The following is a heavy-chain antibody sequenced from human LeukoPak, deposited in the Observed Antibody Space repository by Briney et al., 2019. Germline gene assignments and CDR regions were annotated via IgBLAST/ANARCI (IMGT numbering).Heavy chain of an antibody. Sequence: ASVKVSCKASGYTFTSYYMHWVRQAPGQGLEWMGIINPSGGSTSYAQKFQGRVTMTRDTSTSTVYMEPSSLRSEDTAVYYCARDLGGGGDAFDIWGQGTMVTVSS. V-gene: IGHV1-46*01. J-gene: IGHJ3*02. CDR2: INPSGGST. CDR1: GYTFTSYY. D-gene: IGHD3-3*01. CDR3: ARDLGGGGDAFDI.